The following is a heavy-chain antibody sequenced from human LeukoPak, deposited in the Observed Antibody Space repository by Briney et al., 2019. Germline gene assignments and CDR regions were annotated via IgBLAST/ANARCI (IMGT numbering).Heavy chain of an antibody. CDR1: GYTLTELS. CDR3: ARDLVNDFWSGSYFDY. CDR2: FDPEDGET. J-gene: IGHJ4*02. V-gene: IGHV1-24*01. D-gene: IGHD3-3*01. Sequence: ASVKVSCKVSGYTLTELSMHWVRQAPGKGLEWMGGFDPEDGETIYAQKFQGRVTMTEDTSTDTAYMELSSLRSEDTAVYYCARDLVNDFWSGSYFDYWGQGTLVTVSS.